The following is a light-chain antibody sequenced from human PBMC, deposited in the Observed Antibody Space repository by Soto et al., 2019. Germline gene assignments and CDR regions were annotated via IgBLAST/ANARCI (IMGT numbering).Light chain of an antibody. Sequence: TQSPGTLSLSPGERATLYFSASQSVSSSYLAWYQQKPGKAPKLLIYKASTLKSGVPSRFSGSGSGTEFTLTISSLQPDDFATYYCQHYNSYSEAFGQGTKV. CDR2: KAS. CDR3: QHYNSYSEA. CDR1: QSVSSS. V-gene: IGKV1-5*03. J-gene: IGKJ1*01.